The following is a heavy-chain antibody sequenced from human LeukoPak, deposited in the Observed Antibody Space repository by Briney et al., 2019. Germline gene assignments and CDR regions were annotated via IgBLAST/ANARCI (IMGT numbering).Heavy chain of an antibody. Sequence: PGGSLRLSCAASRFTFNNYATHWVRQAPGKGLEWVAVISYDGSNKYSSDSVKGRFTISRDNSNNTLYLQMNSLRAEDTAVYYCARDADGHDQGAFDYWGQGTLVTVSS. CDR2: ISYDGSNK. J-gene: IGHJ4*02. CDR1: RFTFNNYA. D-gene: IGHD1-1*01. V-gene: IGHV3-30*04. CDR3: ARDADGHDQGAFDY.